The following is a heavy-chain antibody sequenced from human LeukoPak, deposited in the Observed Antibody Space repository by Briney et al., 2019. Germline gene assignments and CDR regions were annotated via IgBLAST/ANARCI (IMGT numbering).Heavy chain of an antibody. J-gene: IGHJ6*02. V-gene: IGHV3-30*18. CDR2: ISYDGSNK. D-gene: IGHD6-19*01. Sequence: GGSLRLSCSTFGFNFANYGVSWFRQAPGKGLEWVAVISYDGSNKYYADSVKGRFTISRDNSKSTLYLQMNSLRAEDTAVYYCAKEGGASGWYYYYYGMDVWGQGTTVTVSS. CDR1: GFNFANYG. CDR3: AKEGGASGWYYYYYGMDV.